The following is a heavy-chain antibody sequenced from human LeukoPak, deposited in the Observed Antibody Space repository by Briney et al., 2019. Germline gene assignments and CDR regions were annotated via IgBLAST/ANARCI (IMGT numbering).Heavy chain of an antibody. CDR1: GFTFSDYY. D-gene: IGHD6-19*01. J-gene: IGHJ4*02. CDR3: ARGTHSSGWYGNFDY. Sequence: GGSLRLSCAASGFTFSDYYMSWIRQAPGKGLDWVSYISSSGSTIYYADSVKGRFTIARDNAKNSLYLQMNSLRAEDTAVYYCARGTHSSGWYGNFDYWGQGTLVTVSS. V-gene: IGHV3-11*01. CDR2: ISSSGSTI.